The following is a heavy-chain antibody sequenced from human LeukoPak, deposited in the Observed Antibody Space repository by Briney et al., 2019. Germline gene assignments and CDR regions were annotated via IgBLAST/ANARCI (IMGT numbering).Heavy chain of an antibody. V-gene: IGHV3-23*01. CDR2: ISGSGGST. CDR1: GFLFSSYG. CDR3: AKVPKGGYFDY. Sequence: GGSLRLSCAASGFLFSSYGMHWVRQAPGKGLEWVSHISGSGGSTYYADSVKGRFTISRDNSKNTLYLQMNSLRAEDTAVYYCAKVPKGGYFDYWGQGTLVTVSS. J-gene: IGHJ4*02. D-gene: IGHD3-16*01.